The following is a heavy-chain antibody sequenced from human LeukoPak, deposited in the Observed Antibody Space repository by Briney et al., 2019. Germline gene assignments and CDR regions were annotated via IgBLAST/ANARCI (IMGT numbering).Heavy chain of an antibody. Sequence: SETLSLTCAVYGGSFSGYYWSWIRQPPGKGLEWIGEINHSGSTNYNPSLKSRVTISVDTSKNQFSLKLSSVAAADTAVYYCARRPYSSSYQYFQHWGQGTLVTVSS. V-gene: IGHV4-34*01. J-gene: IGHJ1*01. CDR1: GGSFSGYY. D-gene: IGHD6-13*01. CDR3: ARRPYSSSYQYFQH. CDR2: INHSGST.